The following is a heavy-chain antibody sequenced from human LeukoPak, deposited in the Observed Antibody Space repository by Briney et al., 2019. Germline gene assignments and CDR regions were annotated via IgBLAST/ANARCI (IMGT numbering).Heavy chain of an antibody. CDR1: GFTFSSYV. CDR2: ISGSGGST. V-gene: IGHV3-23*01. J-gene: IGHJ1*01. D-gene: IGHD1-26*01. CDR3: AKPAYSRGGFFQH. Sequence: QPGGSLRLSCAASGFTFSSYVMTWVRQAPGKGLEWVSGISGSGGSTYTADSVKGRFTMSRDNSKNTLYLQMDSLRAEDTAVNYCAKPAYSRGGFFQHWGQGTLVTVSS.